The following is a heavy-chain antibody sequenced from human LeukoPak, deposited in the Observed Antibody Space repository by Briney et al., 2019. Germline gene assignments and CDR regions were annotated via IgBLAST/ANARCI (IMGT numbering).Heavy chain of an antibody. Sequence: SVKVSCKASGDTFNSYAISWVRQAPGQGLEWMGRIIPILGIANYAQKFQGRVTITADKSTSTAYMELSSLRSEDTAVYYCARGPGRYSSGWYNDYWGQGTLVTVSS. CDR3: ARGPGRYSSGWYNDY. V-gene: IGHV1-69*04. D-gene: IGHD6-19*01. J-gene: IGHJ4*02. CDR2: IIPILGIA. CDR1: GDTFNSYA.